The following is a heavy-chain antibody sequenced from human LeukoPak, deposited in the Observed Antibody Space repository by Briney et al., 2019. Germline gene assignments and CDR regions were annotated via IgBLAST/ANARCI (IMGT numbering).Heavy chain of an antibody. CDR1: GYTFTSYG. CDR2: ISPYNGNT. Sequence: GASVKVSCTASGYTFTSYGISWVRQAPGQGLEWMGWISPYNGNTNYAQKRQGRVTMTTDTSTSTAYMEMRSLRSDDAAVCYCAREIRWDTAMTDAFDIWGQGTMVTVSS. V-gene: IGHV1-18*01. J-gene: IGHJ3*02. D-gene: IGHD5-18*01. CDR3: AREIRWDTAMTDAFDI.